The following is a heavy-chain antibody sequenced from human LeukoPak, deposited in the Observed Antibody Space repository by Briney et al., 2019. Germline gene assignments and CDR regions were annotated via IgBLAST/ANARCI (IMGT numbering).Heavy chain of an antibody. CDR3: ARGKGWFDP. Sequence: GGSLRLSCEASGFSFNTYWMAWFRQAPGKGLGWVAKIKYDGSEKYYVDSVKGRFTISRDNAKNSLYLQMNSLRVEDTAVYYCARGKGWFDPWGQGTLVTVSS. CDR1: GFSFNTYW. J-gene: IGHJ5*02. V-gene: IGHV3-7*05. CDR2: IKYDGSEK.